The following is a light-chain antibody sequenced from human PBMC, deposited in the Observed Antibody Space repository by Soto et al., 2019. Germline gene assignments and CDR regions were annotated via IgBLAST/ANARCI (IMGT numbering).Light chain of an antibody. CDR1: QSVSSN. V-gene: IGKV3-15*01. CDR3: QQCDNWPPWT. CDR2: GAS. J-gene: IGKJ1*01. Sequence: EIVMTQSPATLSVSPGERATLFCRASQSVSSNLAWYQQKPGQAPRLLIYGASTRSTGIPARFSGSGSGTEVTLTISSLQSEDFAIYYCQQCDNWPPWTFGQGTKVEIK.